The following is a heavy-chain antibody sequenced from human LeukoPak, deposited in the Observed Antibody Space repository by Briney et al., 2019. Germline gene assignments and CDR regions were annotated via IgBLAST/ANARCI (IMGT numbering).Heavy chain of an antibody. J-gene: IGHJ4*02. V-gene: IGHV3-30-3*01. D-gene: IGHD3-22*01. CDR1: GFTFSSYA. CDR3: ARVLGNYDSSGYLLY. CDR2: ISYDGSNK. Sequence: GGSLRLPCAASGFTFSSYAMHWVRQAPGKGLEWVAVISYDGSNKYYADSVKGRFTISRDNSKNTLYLQMNSLRAEDTAVYYCARVLGNYDSSGYLLYWGQGTLVTVSS.